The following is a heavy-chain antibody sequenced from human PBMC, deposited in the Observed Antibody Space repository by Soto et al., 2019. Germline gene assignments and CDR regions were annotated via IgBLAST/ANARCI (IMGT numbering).Heavy chain of an antibody. CDR2: ISGRGDNI. CDR3: ARDLHWAFDY. D-gene: IGHD3-16*01. V-gene: IGHV3-48*02. J-gene: IGHJ4*02. CDR1: GFTFSTFS. Sequence: EVQLVESGGGLVQPGGSLRLSCAASGFTFSTFSVNWVRQGPGKGLEWVSYISGRGDNIWYAESVKGRFAISRDNAKNSLYLQMNSLRDEDTAVYYCARDLHWAFDYWGQGTLVTVSS.